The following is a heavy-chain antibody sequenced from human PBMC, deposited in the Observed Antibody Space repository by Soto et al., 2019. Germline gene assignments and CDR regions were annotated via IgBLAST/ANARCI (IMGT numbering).Heavy chain of an antibody. Sequence: ASVKISCRASCYTFTRYVIRGVRQAPGQGLEWVGGIMPVFRRPKYAQNFQGRVTITADKSTSTAYMELSSLRSEDTAVYYCARKYYYDSSGYSIDAFDIWGQGTMVTVSS. CDR3: ARKYYYDSSGYSIDAFDI. V-gene: IGHV1-69*06. CDR2: IMPVFRRP. D-gene: IGHD3-22*01. J-gene: IGHJ3*02. CDR1: CYTFTRYV.